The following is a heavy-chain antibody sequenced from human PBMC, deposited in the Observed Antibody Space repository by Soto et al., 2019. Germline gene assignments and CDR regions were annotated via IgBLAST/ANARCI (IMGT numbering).Heavy chain of an antibody. CDR2: ISAYNGNT. J-gene: IGHJ6*02. CDR1: GYTFTSYG. V-gene: IGHV1-18*04. Sequence: QVQLVQSGAEVKKPGASVKVSCKASGYTFTSYGISWVRQAPGQGLEWMGWISAYNGNTNYAQKLQGRVTMTTDTSASTAYMELRSLRSDDTAVYYCARVRTGPYRYYYYGIDVWGQGTTVTVSS. CDR3: ARVRTGPYRYYYYGIDV.